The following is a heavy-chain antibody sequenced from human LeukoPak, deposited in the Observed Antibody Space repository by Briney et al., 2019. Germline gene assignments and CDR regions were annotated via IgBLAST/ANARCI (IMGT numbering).Heavy chain of an antibody. Sequence: SETLSLTCTVTGGSFSTYYWSWIRQPPGKGLEWIGHFYYSGSTNYNPSLKSRVTISVDTSRNQFSLKLTSVTAADTAVYYCARDWGGYNSHFDYSGQGTLVTVSS. CDR3: ARDWGGYNSHFDY. CDR1: GGSFSTYY. D-gene: IGHD5-24*01. J-gene: IGHJ4*02. V-gene: IGHV4-59*01. CDR2: FYYSGST.